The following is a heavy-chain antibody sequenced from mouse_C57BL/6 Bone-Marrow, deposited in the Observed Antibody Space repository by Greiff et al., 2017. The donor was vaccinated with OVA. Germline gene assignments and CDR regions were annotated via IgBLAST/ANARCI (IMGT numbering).Heavy chain of an antibody. D-gene: IGHD2-4*01. J-gene: IGHJ1*03. Sequence: QVQLKQPGAELVKPGASVKMSCKASGYTFTSYWITWVKQRPGQGLEWIGDIYPGSGSTNYNEKFKSKATLTVDTSSSTAYMQLSSLTSEDSAVYYCAREDDYDEDWYFDVWGTGTTVTVSS. CDR2: IYPGSGST. CDR3: AREDDYDEDWYFDV. V-gene: IGHV1-55*01. CDR1: GYTFTSYW.